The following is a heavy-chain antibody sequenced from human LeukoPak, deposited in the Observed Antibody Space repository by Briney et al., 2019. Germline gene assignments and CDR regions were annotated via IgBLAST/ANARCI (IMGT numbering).Heavy chain of an antibody. V-gene: IGHV3-48*04. CDR2: ISSSSSTI. CDR1: GFTFSSYS. J-gene: IGHJ6*02. Sequence: PGGSLRLSCAASGFTFSSYSMNWVRQAPGKGLEWVSYISSSSSTIYYADSVKGRFTISRDNAKNSLYLQMNSLRAEDTAVYYCARSSGNGGYYGMDVWGQGTTVTVSS. CDR3: ARSSGNGGYYGMDV. D-gene: IGHD3-10*01.